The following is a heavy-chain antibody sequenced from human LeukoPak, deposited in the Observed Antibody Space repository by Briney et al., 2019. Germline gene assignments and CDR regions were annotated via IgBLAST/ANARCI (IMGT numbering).Heavy chain of an antibody. CDR1: GYTFTSYG. CDR2: INTNTGNP. D-gene: IGHD6-19*01. V-gene: IGHV7-4-1*02. Sequence: GASVKVSCKASGYTFTSYGISWVRQAPGQGLEWMGWINTNTGNPTYAQGFTGRFVFSLDTSVSTAYLQISSLKAEDTAVYYCARDSGYSSGWYSNIRYYFDYWGQGTLVTVSS. CDR3: ARDSGYSSGWYSNIRYYFDY. J-gene: IGHJ4*02.